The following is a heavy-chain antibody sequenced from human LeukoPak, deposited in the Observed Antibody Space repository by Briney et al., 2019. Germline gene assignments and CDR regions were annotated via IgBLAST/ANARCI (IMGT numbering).Heavy chain of an antibody. CDR1: GFTFSSSS. CDR3: ARDVGGAVANGMDV. D-gene: IGHD6-19*01. V-gene: IGHV3-48*04. Sequence: PGGSLRLSCAVSGFTFSSSSMNWVRQAPGKGLEWVSYIGSSSRTIYYADSVKGRFTISRDNAKNSLYLQMNSLRAEDTAVYYCARDVGGAVANGMDVWGQGTTVTVSS. J-gene: IGHJ6*02. CDR2: IGSSSRTI.